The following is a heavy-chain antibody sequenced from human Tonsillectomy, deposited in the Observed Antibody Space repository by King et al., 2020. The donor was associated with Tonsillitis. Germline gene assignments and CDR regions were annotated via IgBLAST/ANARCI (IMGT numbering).Heavy chain of an antibody. CDR2: IKSDGRIT. V-gene: IGHV3-74*03. CDR3: ARACPGDCYSGLPVDL. D-gene: IGHD2-21*02. Sequence: VQLVESGGGLVQPGGSLRLSCAASGFTFSSYWMHWVRQVPGKGLVWVSRIKSDGRITTYADSVEGRFTISRDNGKATLYLQMHNLRAEDTALYYCARACPGDCYSGLPVDLWGRGTLSPSPQ. J-gene: IGHJ2*01. CDR1: GFTFSSYW.